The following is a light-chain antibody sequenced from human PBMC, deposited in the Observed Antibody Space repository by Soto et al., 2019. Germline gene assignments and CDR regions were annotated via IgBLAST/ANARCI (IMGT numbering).Light chain of an antibody. Sequence: EIVLTQSPGTLSLSPGEGATLSCRASQSVSSYLAWYQQKPGQAPRLLIYDASNRATGIPARFSGSGSGTDFTLTISRLEPEDFAVYYCQQYGSSPLTFGGGTKVDIK. CDR1: QSVSSY. J-gene: IGKJ4*01. V-gene: IGKV3-20*01. CDR2: DAS. CDR3: QQYGSSPLT.